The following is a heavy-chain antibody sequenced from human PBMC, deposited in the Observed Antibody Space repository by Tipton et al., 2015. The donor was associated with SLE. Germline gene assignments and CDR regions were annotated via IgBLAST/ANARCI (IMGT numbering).Heavy chain of an antibody. CDR2: FYHRGTT. V-gene: IGHV4-38-2*02. CDR1: GHSISSGFY. D-gene: IGHD7-27*01. J-gene: IGHJ3*02. CDR3: ARGPNWGLDDAFDI. Sequence: TLSLTCSVSGHSISSGFYWGWIRQSPGKGLEWIGNFYHRGTTYYNPSLKSRVTISLDTSKTQFFLRLSSVTAADTAVYFCARGPNWGLDDAFDIWGQGTMVSVSS.